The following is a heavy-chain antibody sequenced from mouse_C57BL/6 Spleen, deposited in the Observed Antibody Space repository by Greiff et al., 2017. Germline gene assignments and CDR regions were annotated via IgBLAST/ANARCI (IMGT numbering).Heavy chain of an antibody. J-gene: IGHJ2*01. D-gene: IGHD4-1*01. CDR3: ARWEDYFDY. Sequence: QVHVKQPGAELVRPGSSVKLSCKASGYTFTSYWMHWVKQRPIQGLEWIGNIDPSDSETHYNQKFKDKATLTVDKSSSTAYMQLSSLTSEDSAVYYCARWEDYFDYWGQGTTLTVSS. V-gene: IGHV1-52*01. CDR2: IDPSDSET. CDR1: GYTFTSYW.